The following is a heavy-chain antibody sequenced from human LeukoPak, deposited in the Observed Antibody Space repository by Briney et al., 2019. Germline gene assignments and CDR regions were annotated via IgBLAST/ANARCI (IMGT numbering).Heavy chain of an antibody. CDR3: ARAPPLGYCSGGSCYSAFWDF. J-gene: IGHJ4*02. V-gene: IGHV4-30-2*01. Sequence: SETLSLTCTVSGGSISSGGYYWSWIRQPPGKGLGWIGYIYHSGSAYYNPSLKSRVTISVDRSKNQFSLKLSSVTTADTAVYYCARAPPLGYCSGGSCYSAFWDFWGQGTLVTVSS. CDR2: IYHSGSA. CDR1: GGSISSGGYY. D-gene: IGHD2-15*01.